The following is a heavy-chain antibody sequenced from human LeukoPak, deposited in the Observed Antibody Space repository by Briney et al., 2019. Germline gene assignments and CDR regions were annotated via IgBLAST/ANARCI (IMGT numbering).Heavy chain of an antibody. Sequence: SETLSLTCTVSGGSISSYYWSWIRQPPVKGLEWIRYIYYSGSTNYNPSLKSRVTISVDTSKNQSSLKLSSVTAADTAVYYCARDSVYYDSSGYYSTELYFDYWGQGTLVTVSS. V-gene: IGHV4-59*01. CDR2: IYYSGST. CDR3: ARDSVYYDSSGYYSTELYFDY. D-gene: IGHD3-22*01. J-gene: IGHJ4*02. CDR1: GGSISSYY.